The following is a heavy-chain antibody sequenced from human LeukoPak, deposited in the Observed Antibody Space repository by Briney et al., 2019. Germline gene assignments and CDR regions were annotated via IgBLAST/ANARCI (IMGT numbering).Heavy chain of an antibody. V-gene: IGHV3-23*01. D-gene: IGHD3-10*01. Sequence: PGGSLRLSCAASGFTFSSYAMSWVRQAPGKGLEWVSAISGSGGSTYYADSVKGRSTISRDNSKNTLYLQMNSLRAEDTAVYYCAKDSSMVRGVITDFDYWGQGTLVTVSS. CDR3: AKDSSMVRGVITDFDY. CDR1: GFTFSSYA. CDR2: ISGSGGST. J-gene: IGHJ4*02.